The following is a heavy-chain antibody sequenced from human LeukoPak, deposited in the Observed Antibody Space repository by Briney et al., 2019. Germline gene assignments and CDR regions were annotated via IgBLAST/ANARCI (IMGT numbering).Heavy chain of an antibody. J-gene: IGHJ4*02. Sequence: ASVKVSCKASGGTFSNYAISWVRQAPGQGLEWMGGIIPIFGTANSAQKFQARVTITADKSTSTAYMELSSLRSEDTAVYYCARGKGYSYGYRFFGPFDYWGQGTLVTVSS. CDR1: GGTFSNYA. V-gene: IGHV1-69*06. CDR2: IIPIFGTA. D-gene: IGHD5-18*01. CDR3: ARGKGYSYGYRFFGPFDY.